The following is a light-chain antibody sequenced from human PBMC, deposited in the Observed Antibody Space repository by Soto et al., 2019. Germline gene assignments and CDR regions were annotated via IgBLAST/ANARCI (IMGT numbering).Light chain of an antibody. Sequence: EIVLTQSPGALSLSPGERATLSCRASQSVSTSHSAWYQPKPGQAPRLLIYGASNRATGVSDRFSGRGSGTDYTRASRRRAPEDAAVENCQQYDRAPLLGGGTKVEI. J-gene: IGKJ4*01. CDR3: QQYDRAPL. CDR1: QSVSTSH. V-gene: IGKV3-20*01. CDR2: GAS.